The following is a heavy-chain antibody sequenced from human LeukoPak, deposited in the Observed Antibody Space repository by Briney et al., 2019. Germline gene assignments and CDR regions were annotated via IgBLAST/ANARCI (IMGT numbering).Heavy chain of an antibody. CDR2: INPNSGGT. CDR1: GYTFTGYY. CDR3: ARDDWGDYWYFDL. J-gene: IGHJ2*01. V-gene: IGHV1-2*06. Sequence: ASVKVSCKASGYTFTGYYMHWVRQAPGQGLEWMGRINPNSGGTNYAQKFQGRVTMTRDTSISTAYMELSRLRSYDTAVYYCARDDWGDYWYFDLWGRGTLVTVSS. D-gene: IGHD3-9*01.